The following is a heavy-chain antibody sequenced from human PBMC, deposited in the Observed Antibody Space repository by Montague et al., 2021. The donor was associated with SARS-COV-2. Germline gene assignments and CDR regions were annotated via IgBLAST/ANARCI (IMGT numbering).Heavy chain of an antibody. J-gene: IGHJ4*02. CDR2: ISGSGGRT. V-gene: IGHV3-23*01. D-gene: IGHD6-13*01. Sequence: SLRLSFAASEFTFSSYAMSWVRQAPGKGLEWVSAISGSGGRTYYADSVKGRFTLSRDNSKNTLYLQMNSLRAEDTAVYYCAKAALGSSSYFDYWGQGTRGTVSS. CDR3: AKAALGSSSYFDY. CDR1: EFTFSSYA.